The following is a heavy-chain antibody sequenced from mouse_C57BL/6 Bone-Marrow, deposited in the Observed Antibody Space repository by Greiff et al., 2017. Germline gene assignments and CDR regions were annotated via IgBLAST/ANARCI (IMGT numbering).Heavy chain of an antibody. Sequence: EVQLQESGAELVRPGASVKLSCTASGFNIKDDYMHWVKQRPEKGLEWIGWIDPENGDTEYASKFQGTATITADTSSNTSYLQLSILTSEDTAVYYCTCYGDYHYVMDYWCQGTSVTVSS. CDR1: GFNIKDDY. CDR2: IDPENGDT. J-gene: IGHJ4*01. CDR3: TCYGDYHYVMDY. D-gene: IGHD2-13*01. V-gene: IGHV14-4*01.